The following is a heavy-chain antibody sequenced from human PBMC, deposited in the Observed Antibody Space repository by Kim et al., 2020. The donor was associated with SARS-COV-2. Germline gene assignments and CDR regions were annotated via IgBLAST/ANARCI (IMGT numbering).Heavy chain of an antibody. V-gene: IGHV1-69*06. CDR1: GDTFYNYA. Sequence: SVKVSCKASGDTFYNYAINWVRQAPGQGPEWIGGIVPIFNSADYAQNFQGRVTITADKSLTTAFLQLSGLTSKDTALYFCALVVVGSGAYFAPWGQGTLVTVSS. CDR2: IVPIFNSA. J-gene: IGHJ5*02. D-gene: IGHD2-15*01. CDR3: ALVVVGSGAYFAP.